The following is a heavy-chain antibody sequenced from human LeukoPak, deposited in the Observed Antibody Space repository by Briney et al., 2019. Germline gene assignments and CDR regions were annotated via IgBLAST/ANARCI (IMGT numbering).Heavy chain of an antibody. Sequence: GGSLRLSCAASGFTFSSYSMNWVSQAPGKGLEWVSSISGSSSYIYYADSVKGQFTISRDNAKNSLYLQMNSLRAEDTAVYYCARSLPTGGYSYGYITDWGQGTLVTVSS. CDR3: ARSLPTGGYSYGYITD. D-gene: IGHD5-18*01. CDR2: ISGSSSYI. J-gene: IGHJ4*02. CDR1: GFTFSSYS. V-gene: IGHV3-21*01.